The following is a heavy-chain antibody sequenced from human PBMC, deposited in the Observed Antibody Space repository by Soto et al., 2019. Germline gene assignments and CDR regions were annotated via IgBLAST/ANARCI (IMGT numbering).Heavy chain of an antibody. J-gene: IGHJ4*02. D-gene: IGHD1-26*01. CDR1: GFTFSNSW. V-gene: IGHV3-74*01. CDR2: INSDGSTT. Sequence: PGGSQRLSCAASGFTFSNSWMHWVRQAPGKGLVWVSYINSDGSTTTYADSVKGRFTISRDNAKNTVYLQITSLTAEDTAVYYCARDRSYTTDYWGQGTLVTVSS. CDR3: ARDRSYTTDY.